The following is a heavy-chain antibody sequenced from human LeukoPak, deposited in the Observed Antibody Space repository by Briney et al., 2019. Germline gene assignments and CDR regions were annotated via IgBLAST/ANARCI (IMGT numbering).Heavy chain of an antibody. Sequence: SETLSLTCAVYGGSFSGYYWSWIRQPPGKGLEWIGEINHSGSTNYNPSLKSRVTISVDTSKNQFSLKLSSVTAADTAVYYCARHHGDYFSGGNWCDPWGQGTLVTVSS. CDR1: GGSFSGYY. J-gene: IGHJ5*02. V-gene: IGHV4-34*01. CDR2: INHSGST. D-gene: IGHD4-17*01. CDR3: ARHHGDYFSGGNWCDP.